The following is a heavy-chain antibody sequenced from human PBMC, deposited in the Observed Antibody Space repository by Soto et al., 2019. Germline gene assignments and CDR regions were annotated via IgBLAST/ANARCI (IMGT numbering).Heavy chain of an antibody. CDR1: GGSFSGYY. D-gene: IGHD5-18*01. J-gene: IGHJ5*02. Sequence: QVQLQQWGAGLLKPSETLSLTCAVYGGSFSGYYWSWIRQPPGKGLEWIGEINHSGSTNYNPSLKSRVTISVDTSKNQFSLKLSSVTAADTAVYYCARDGPGDTAMEMYNWFDPWGQGTLVTVSS. V-gene: IGHV4-34*01. CDR2: INHSGST. CDR3: ARDGPGDTAMEMYNWFDP.